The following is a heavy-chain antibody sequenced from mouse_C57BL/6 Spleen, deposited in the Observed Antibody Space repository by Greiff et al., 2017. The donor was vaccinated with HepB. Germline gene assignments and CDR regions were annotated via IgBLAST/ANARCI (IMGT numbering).Heavy chain of an antibody. Sequence: QVQLQQPGAELVRPGSSVKLSCKASGYTFTSYWMHWVKQRPIQGLEWIGNIDPSDSETHYNQKFKDKATLTVDKSSSTAYMQLSSLTSEDSAVYYCARGLSTVVVPDYWGQGTTLTVSS. CDR3: ARGLSTVVVPDY. J-gene: IGHJ2*01. CDR2: IDPSDSET. V-gene: IGHV1-52*01. CDR1: GYTFTSYW. D-gene: IGHD1-1*01.